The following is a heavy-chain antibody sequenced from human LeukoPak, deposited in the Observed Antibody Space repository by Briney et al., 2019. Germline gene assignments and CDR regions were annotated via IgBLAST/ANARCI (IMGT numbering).Heavy chain of an antibody. CDR1: VGSLSGDY. J-gene: IGHJ2*01. V-gene: IGHV4-34*01. Sequence: SETLSLTCAVYVGSLSGDYWSWSRQSPGKGLEWIGEINHSGSTNYNPSLKSRVTISVDTSKNQFSLKLSSVTAAERAVYYCSRRGQYDSSLFWNFDLWGRGTLVTVSS. CDR2: INHSGST. D-gene: IGHD6-6*01. CDR3: SRRGQYDSSLFWNFDL.